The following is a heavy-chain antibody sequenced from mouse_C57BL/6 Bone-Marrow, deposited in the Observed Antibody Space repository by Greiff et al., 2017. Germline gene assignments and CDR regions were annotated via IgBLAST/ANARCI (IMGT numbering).Heavy chain of an antibody. V-gene: IGHV6-6*01. CDR1: GFTFSDAW. J-gene: IGHJ3*01. CDR3: TRHYGNYEFAY. Sequence: EVQRVESGGGLVQPGGSMKLSCAASGFTFSDAWMDWVRQSPEKGLEWVAEIRNKANNHATYYAESVKGRFTISRDDSKSSVYLQMNSLRAEDTGIYYCTRHYGNYEFAYWGQGTLVTVSA. CDR2: IRNKANNHAT. D-gene: IGHD2-1*01.